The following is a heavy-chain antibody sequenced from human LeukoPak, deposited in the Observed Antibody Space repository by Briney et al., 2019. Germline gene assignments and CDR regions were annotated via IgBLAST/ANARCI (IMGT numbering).Heavy chain of an antibody. CDR2: IHTSWTT. J-gene: IGHJ5*02. CDR1: GGSMSSYY. V-gene: IGHV4-4*07. D-gene: IGHD3-22*01. Sequence: SETLSLTCTVSGGSMSSYYWSFIRQPAGKGLEWMGRIHTSWTTYYNPSLKSRVTMSVDTSRNQFSLRLTSVTAADTAVYYCARGDYYDAGGRNWFDPWGQGTLVTVSS. CDR3: ARGDYYDAGGRNWFDP.